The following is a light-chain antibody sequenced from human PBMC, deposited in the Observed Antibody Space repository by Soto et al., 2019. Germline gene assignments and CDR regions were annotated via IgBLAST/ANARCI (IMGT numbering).Light chain of an antibody. J-gene: IGLJ1*01. V-gene: IGLV2-14*01. CDR1: SSDVGDYNY. CDR2: DVS. CDR3: SLYISGGNHV. Sequence: QSALNQPASVTGSPGQSITISCTGTSSDVGDYNYVSWYHQHPDKAPKVIIYDVSNRPSAVSNRFSGSNSGNTASLTISVLQAEDEADYYCSLYISGGNHVFGTGTKVTVL.